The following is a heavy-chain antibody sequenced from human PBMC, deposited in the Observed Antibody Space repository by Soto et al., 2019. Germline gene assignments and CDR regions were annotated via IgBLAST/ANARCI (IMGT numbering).Heavy chain of an antibody. V-gene: IGHV1-69*13. D-gene: IGHD6-19*01. CDR1: GGTFSSYA. Sequence: SVKVSCKASGGTFSSYAISWVRQAPGQGLEWMGGIIPIFGTANYAQKFQGRVTITADESTSTAYIELSSLRSEATAVYYCVAGGGTAARRFFDLWGQGTLVTVSS. CDR3: VAGGGTAARRFFDL. CDR2: IIPIFGTA. J-gene: IGHJ4*02.